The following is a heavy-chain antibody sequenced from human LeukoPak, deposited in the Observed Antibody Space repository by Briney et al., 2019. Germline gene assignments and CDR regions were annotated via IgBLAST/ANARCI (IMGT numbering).Heavy chain of an antibody. CDR3: ARAKYYYDSTTYLDAFDI. J-gene: IGHJ3*02. Sequence: GGSLRLSCAASGFTFSTYNMNWVRQAPGKGLEWVSSITSSSTYIYYADSVKGRFTISRDNAKNSLFLQMNSLRAEDTALYYCARAKYYYDSTTYLDAFDIWGQGTMVTVSS. CDR1: GFTFSTYN. V-gene: IGHV3-21*04. CDR2: ITSSSTYI. D-gene: IGHD3-22*01.